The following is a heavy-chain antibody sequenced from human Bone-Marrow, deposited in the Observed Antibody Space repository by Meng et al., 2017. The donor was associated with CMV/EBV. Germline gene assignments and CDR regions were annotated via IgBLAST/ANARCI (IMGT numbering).Heavy chain of an antibody. CDR1: GFSFSNYD. D-gene: IGHD3-22*01. CDR2: INSKSDSI. Sequence: GGSLRLSCAASGFSFSNYDMNWVRQAPGKGLEWVSYINSKSDSIYQADSVKGRFTISRDNAKNSLYLQMNSLRAEDTALYYCAKDGHYYDSSGYYQGGGAFDIWGQGTMVTVSS. V-gene: IGHV3-21*04. J-gene: IGHJ3*02. CDR3: AKDGHYYDSSGYYQGGGAFDI.